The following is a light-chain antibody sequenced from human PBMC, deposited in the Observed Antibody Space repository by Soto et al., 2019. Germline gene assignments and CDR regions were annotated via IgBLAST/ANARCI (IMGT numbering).Light chain of an antibody. V-gene: IGLV4-69*01. CDR1: SGHSSYA. CDR2: LNSDGSH. J-gene: IGLJ2*01. Sequence: QLVLTQSPSASASLGASVKLTCTLSSGHSSYAIAWHQQQPEKGPRYLMKLNSDGSHRKGDGIPDRFSGSSSGAERYLTISRLQSEDEADYYCQTWGTDIVVFGGGTKLTVL. CDR3: QTWGTDIVV.